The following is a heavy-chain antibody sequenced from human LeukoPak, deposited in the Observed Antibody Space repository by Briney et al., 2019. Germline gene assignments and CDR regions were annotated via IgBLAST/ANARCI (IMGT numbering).Heavy chain of an antibody. CDR2: IRYDGSNK. Sequence: GGSLRLSCAASGFTFSSYGMHWVRQTPGKGLEWVAFIRYDGSNKYYADSVKGRFTISRDISKNTLYLQMNSQRPEDTAVYYCAKGRATMVDWGQGTLVTVSS. CDR3: AKGRATMVD. CDR1: GFTFSSYG. D-gene: IGHD3-10*01. V-gene: IGHV3-30*02. J-gene: IGHJ4*02.